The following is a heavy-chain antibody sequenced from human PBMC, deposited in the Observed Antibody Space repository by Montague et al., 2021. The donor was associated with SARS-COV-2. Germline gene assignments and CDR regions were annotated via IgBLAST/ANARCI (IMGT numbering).Heavy chain of an antibody. CDR2: IGAAGDT. CDR1: GFTFSSYD. CDR3: ARAGSGWYRTGFDY. D-gene: IGHD6-19*01. V-gene: IGHV3-13*01. Sequence: SLRLSCAAPGFTFSSYDMHWVRQATRKGLEWVSAIGAAGDTYYPGSVKGRFTISRENAKNSLYLQMNSLRAGDTAVYYCARAGSGWYRTGFDYWGQGTLVTVSS. J-gene: IGHJ4*02.